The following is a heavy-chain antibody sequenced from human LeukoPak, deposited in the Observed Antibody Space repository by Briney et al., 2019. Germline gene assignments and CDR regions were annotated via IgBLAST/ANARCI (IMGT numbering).Heavy chain of an antibody. V-gene: IGHV4-34*01. CDR3: ARGLTSPYYDFWSGYIGNWFDP. CDR2: INHSGST. CDR1: GGSFSGYY. D-gene: IGHD3-3*01. Sequence: SETLSLTCAVYGGSFSGYYWSWIRQPPGKGLEWIGEINHSGSTNYNPSLKSRVTILVDTSKNQFALKLSSVTAADTAVYYCARGLTSPYYDFWSGYIGNWFDPWGQGTLVTVSS. J-gene: IGHJ5*02.